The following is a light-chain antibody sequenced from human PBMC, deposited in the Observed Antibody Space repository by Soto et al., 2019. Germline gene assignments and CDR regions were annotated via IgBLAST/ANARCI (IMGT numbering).Light chain of an antibody. J-gene: IGKJ5*01. CDR1: QSVSSTY. CDR3: QQYGGSIT. CDR2: GAS. V-gene: IGKV3-20*01. Sequence: EIVLTQSPDTLSLSPGERATLSCRASQSVSSTYLAWYQQKPGQAPRLLIYGASSRATGIPERFSGSGSGTDFTLTISRLEPEDFAVYFCQQYGGSITFGQGTRLEIE.